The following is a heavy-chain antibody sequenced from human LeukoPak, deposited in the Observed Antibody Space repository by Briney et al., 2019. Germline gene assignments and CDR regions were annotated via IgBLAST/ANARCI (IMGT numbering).Heavy chain of an antibody. D-gene: IGHD2-15*01. CDR2: IYPCDSDA. V-gene: IGHV5-51*01. J-gene: IGHJ5*02. Sequence: GEALKISCKGSGYSFTSYWIVWVRQMPGKGLECMGIIYPCDSDARYSPSFQGQVTISPDKSISTAYLKWSSLKASDTAMYYCARHPRGGSRNSENWFDPWGQGTLVTVSS. CDR1: GYSFTSYW. CDR3: ARHPRGGSRNSENWFDP.